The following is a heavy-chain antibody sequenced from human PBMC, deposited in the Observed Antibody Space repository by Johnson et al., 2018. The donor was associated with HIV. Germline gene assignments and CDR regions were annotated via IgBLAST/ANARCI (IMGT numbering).Heavy chain of an antibody. Sequence: VQLVETGGGLIQPGGSLRLSCVASGFTVSTNYMTWVRQAPGKGLEWVSLIYSGDNTYYADSVKGRFIISRDNSKNTLYLQMNSLRAEDTAVYYCARALADGWFSYDVFDIWGQGTMVTVSS. V-gene: IGHV3-53*02. CDR1: GFTVSTNY. CDR3: ARALADGWFSYDVFDI. CDR2: IYSGDNT. J-gene: IGHJ3*02. D-gene: IGHD3-10*01.